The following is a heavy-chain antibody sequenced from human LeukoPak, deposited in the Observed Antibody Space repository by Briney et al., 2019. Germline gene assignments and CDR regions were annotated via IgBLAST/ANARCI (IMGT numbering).Heavy chain of an antibody. CDR1: GGSISSGSYY. CDR3: ARDEGSSYPFDY. V-gene: IGHV4-61*01. Sequence: SETLSLTCTVSGGSISSGSYYWSWIRQPPGKGLEWIGYIYYSGSTNYNPSLKSRVTISVDTSKNQFSLKLSSVTAADTAVYFCARDEGSSYPFDYWGQGTLVTVSS. J-gene: IGHJ4*02. D-gene: IGHD2-2*01. CDR2: IYYSGST.